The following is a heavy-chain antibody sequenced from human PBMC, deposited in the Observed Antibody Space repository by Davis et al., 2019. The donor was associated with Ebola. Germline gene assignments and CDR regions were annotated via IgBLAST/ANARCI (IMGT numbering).Heavy chain of an antibody. J-gene: IGHJ5*01. D-gene: IGHD3-10*01. CDR3: ARDMGMVQEANWFDS. CDR2: ISAYNGNT. CDR1: GGTFSSYA. V-gene: IGHV1-18*01. Sequence: ASVKVSCKASGGTFSSYAISWVRQAPGQGLEWMGWISAYNGNTNYAQKLQGRVTMTTDTSTSTAYMELRSLRSDDTAVYYCARDMGMVQEANWFDSWGQGTLVTVSS.